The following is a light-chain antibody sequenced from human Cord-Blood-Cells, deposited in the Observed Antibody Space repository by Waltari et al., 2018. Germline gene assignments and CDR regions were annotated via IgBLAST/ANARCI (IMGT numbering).Light chain of an antibody. CDR2: AAS. Sequence: DIQMTQSPSTLSASVGDRVTITCRASQSISSLLAWYQQKPGKAPKLLIYAASRLESGVPSRCSGSGSGTEFTLTISSLQPDDFATYYCQQYNSYSYTFGQGTKLEIK. V-gene: IGKV1-5*01. J-gene: IGKJ2*01. CDR1: QSISSL. CDR3: QQYNSYSYT.